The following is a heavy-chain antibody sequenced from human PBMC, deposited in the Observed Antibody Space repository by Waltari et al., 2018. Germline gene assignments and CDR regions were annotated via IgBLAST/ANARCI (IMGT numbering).Heavy chain of an antibody. D-gene: IGHD4-17*01. CDR1: GYTFTGYY. CDR3: ARDLGSDYGNRDY. J-gene: IGHJ4*02. V-gene: IGHV1-2*07. CDR2: INPNSGDT. Sequence: QVHLVQSGAEVKKPGASVKVSCKASGYTFTGYYIQWVRRAPGQGLEWMGRINPNSGDTNYAHKFQGRVTLTRDTASNTSYMELSSLKSDDTAVYYCARDLGSDYGNRDYWGQGTLVTVPS.